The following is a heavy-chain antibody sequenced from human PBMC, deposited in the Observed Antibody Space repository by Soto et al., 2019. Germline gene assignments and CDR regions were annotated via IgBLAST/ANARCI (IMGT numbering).Heavy chain of an antibody. CDR2: ISYSGST. Sequence: QVQLQESGPGLVKPSQTLSLTCPVSGASISSRGFYWTWIRQLPGKGLEWIGYISYSGSTNYSPSLKSRLNISIDTSDNHFSLKLTSVTAADTAVYYCARQSTVTGSYYCDSWGQGTLVTVAT. CDR1: GASISSRGFY. D-gene: IGHD4-17*01. CDR3: ARQSTVTGSYYCDS. V-gene: IGHV4-31*03. J-gene: IGHJ4*02.